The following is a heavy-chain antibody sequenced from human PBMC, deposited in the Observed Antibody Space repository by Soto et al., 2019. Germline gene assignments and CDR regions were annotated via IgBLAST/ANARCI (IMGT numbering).Heavy chain of an antibody. Sequence: GSLRLSFAASGFTVRSYAMNWVRQTQEKGLEWVSSISSTSSYTHYSDSVKGRFTISRDNANNSLFLQMNSLRAEDTATYYCARDLALAGNYWGQGVLVTVSS. V-gene: IGHV3-21*01. D-gene: IGHD6-19*01. CDR3: ARDLALAGNY. CDR1: GFTVRSYA. J-gene: IGHJ4*02. CDR2: ISSTSSYT.